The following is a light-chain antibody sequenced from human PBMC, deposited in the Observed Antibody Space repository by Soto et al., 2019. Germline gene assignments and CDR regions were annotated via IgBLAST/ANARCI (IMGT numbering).Light chain of an antibody. Sequence: QAVVTQPSSASASLGSSVKLTCTLTSGHRTYTIAWHQQQPGKAPRFLMKLERSGNYNKGSGIPDRFSGSSSGADRYLTIFKLQFEDEADYYCETWDTNTRVFGGGTKLTVL. V-gene: IGLV4-60*02. CDR1: SGHRTYT. J-gene: IGLJ3*02. CDR3: ETWDTNTRV. CDR2: LERSGNY.